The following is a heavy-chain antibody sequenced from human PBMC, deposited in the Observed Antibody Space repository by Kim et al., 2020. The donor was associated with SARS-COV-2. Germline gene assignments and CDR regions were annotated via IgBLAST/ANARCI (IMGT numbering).Heavy chain of an antibody. Sequence: GGSLRLSCAASGFTFSDYYMSWIRQAPGKGLEWVSYISSSGSTIYYADSVKGRFTISRDNAKNSLYLQMNSLRAEDTAVYYCARDYGDYRILDYYGMDVWGQGTTVTVSS. V-gene: IGHV3-11*01. CDR2: ISSSGSTI. D-gene: IGHD4-17*01. J-gene: IGHJ6*02. CDR1: GFTFSDYY. CDR3: ARDYGDYRILDYYGMDV.